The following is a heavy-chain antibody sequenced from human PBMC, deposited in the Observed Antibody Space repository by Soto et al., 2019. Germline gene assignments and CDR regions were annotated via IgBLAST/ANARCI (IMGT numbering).Heavy chain of an antibody. D-gene: IGHD3-10*01. J-gene: IGHJ4*02. V-gene: IGHV1-3*01. CDR2: INPAKGDA. CDR1: GYIFTSYP. Sequence: VQLVQSGAEVKKPEASVKVSCKTSGYIFTSYPIHWVRQAPGQRLEWMGWINPAKGDAGSSQGLQGRVTFTSDASANTVNLELINLRSEDTAVYYCARKGYFGSGIYHFDSWGQGTLVTVSA. CDR3: ARKGYFGSGIYHFDS.